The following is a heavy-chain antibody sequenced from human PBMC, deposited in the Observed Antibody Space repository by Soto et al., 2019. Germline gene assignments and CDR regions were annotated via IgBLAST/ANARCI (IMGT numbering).Heavy chain of an antibody. CDR1: GDSISRSYW. CDR3: TSKFGQLLADAFDI. CDR2: IYHSGST. Sequence: PSETLSLTCAVSGDSISRSYWWSWVRQLPGKGLEWIGEIYHSGSTIYNPSLQIRVTLSVDMSKNEFSLKLSSVTDADTVVYYCTSKFGQLLADAFDIWGQGTMVTVSS. D-gene: IGHD3-10*01. J-gene: IGHJ3*02. V-gene: IGHV4-4*02.